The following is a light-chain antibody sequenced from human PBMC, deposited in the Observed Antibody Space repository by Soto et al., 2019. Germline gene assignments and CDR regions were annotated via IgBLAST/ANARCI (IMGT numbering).Light chain of an antibody. V-gene: IGKV1-33*01. CDR3: QQHHDFPYT. CDR1: QDMQNY. CDR2: DAS. Sequence: DIPMTQSPSSLSASVGDRVTITCQASQDMQNYINLYQHTPGKDPKLLIFDASKLQPVVASSFSGCASGSDFFPTISSLHPEDFATYFCQQHHDFPYTFGQATKLDIK. J-gene: IGKJ2*01.